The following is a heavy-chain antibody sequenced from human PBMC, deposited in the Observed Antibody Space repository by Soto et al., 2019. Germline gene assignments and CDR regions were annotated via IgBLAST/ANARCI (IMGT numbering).Heavy chain of an antibody. CDR1: GGPISSSSYY. V-gene: IGHV4-39*01. Sequence: PSETLSLACTVSGGPISSSSYYWGWIRQPPGKGLEWIGSIYYSGSTYYNPSLKSRVTISVDTSKNQFSLKLSSVTAADTAVYYCARRSRVAGDFDYWGQGTLVTVSS. D-gene: IGHD6-19*01. CDR2: IYYSGST. CDR3: ARRSRVAGDFDY. J-gene: IGHJ4*02.